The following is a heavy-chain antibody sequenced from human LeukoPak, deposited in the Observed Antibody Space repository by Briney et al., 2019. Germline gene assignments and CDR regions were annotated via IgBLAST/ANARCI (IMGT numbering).Heavy chain of an antibody. D-gene: IGHD5-12*01. CDR2: VSENGDGT. J-gene: IGHJ4*02. V-gene: IGHV3-23*01. CDR1: GFTFNHYA. Sequence: GGSLRLSCVRSGFTFNHYAMRWVRRAPGKGLEWVASVSENGDGTMYPDSVKGRFTISRDNSRKTVLLQVNSLRVEDAATYYCARGWMTFHHWGQGALVTVSS. CDR3: ARGWMTFHH.